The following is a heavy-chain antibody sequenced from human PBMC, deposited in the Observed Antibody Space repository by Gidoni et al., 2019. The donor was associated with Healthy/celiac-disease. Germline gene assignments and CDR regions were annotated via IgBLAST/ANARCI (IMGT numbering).Heavy chain of an antibody. J-gene: IGHJ4*02. CDR2: INPNSWGT. V-gene: IGHV1-2*02. CDR3: ATLPEPSLGVVFDY. D-gene: IGHD2-15*01. Sequence: QVQLVQSGAAVKKPGASVKVSCRASGYTSTGYYIPWGRPAPGQGLEWMGWINPNSWGTNYAQKFQGRVTMTRDTSISTAYMELSRLRSDDTAVYYCATLPEPSLGVVFDYWGQGTLVTVSS. CDR1: GYTSTGYY.